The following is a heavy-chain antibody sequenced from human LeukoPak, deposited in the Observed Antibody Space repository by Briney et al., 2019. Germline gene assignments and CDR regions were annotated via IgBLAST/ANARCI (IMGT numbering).Heavy chain of an antibody. CDR1: GGSFSGYY. CDR3: ARGPSHCSGGSCYGTSIDY. J-gene: IGHJ4*02. V-gene: IGHV4-34*01. Sequence: SETLSLTCAVYGGSFSGYYWSWIRQPPGKGLEWIGEINHSGSTNYNPSLKSRVTISVDTSKNQFSLKLSSATAADTAVYYCARGPSHCSGGSCYGTSIDYWGQGTLVTVSS. CDR2: INHSGST. D-gene: IGHD2-15*01.